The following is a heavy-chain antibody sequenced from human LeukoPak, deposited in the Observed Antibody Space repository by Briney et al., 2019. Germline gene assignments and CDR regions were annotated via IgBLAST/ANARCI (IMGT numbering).Heavy chain of an antibody. J-gene: IGHJ4*02. CDR3: ARDPSLGYFDY. CDR1: GFTFSSYP. V-gene: IGHV3-30-3*01. CDR2: ISYDGSNK. Sequence: GGSLRLSCAASGFTFSSYPMHWVRVRQAPGKGLERVAVISYDGSNKNYADSVKGRFTISRDNSKNTLYLQMNSLRAEDTAVYYCARDPSLGYFDYWGQGTLVTVSS.